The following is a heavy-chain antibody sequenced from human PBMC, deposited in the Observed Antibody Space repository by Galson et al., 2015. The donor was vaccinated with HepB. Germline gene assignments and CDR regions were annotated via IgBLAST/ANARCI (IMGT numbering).Heavy chain of an antibody. CDR1: GGSFSGYY. CDR2: INHSGST. D-gene: IGHD2-2*01. Sequence: ETLSLTCAVYGGSFSGYYWSWIRQPPGKGLEWIGEINHSGSTNYNPSLKSRVTISVDTSKNQFSLKLSSVTAADTAVYYCARGSIVVVPAATRYYYYGMDVWGQGTTVTVSS. CDR3: ARGSIVVVPAATRYYYYGMDV. J-gene: IGHJ6*02. V-gene: IGHV4-34*01.